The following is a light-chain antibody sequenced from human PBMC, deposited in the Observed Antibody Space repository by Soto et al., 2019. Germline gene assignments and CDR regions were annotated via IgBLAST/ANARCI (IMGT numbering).Light chain of an antibody. V-gene: IGKV4-1*01. Sequence: DIVMTQSPDSLAVSLGERATINCKSSQSVLYSSNNKNYLAWYQQIPGQPPKLLIYWASTRESGVPDRFSGSGSGTDFTLTISSLQAEDVAVYYCQQYYSTLLTFGGGTKVHIK. CDR3: QQYYSTLLT. CDR1: QSVLYSSNNKNY. J-gene: IGKJ4*01. CDR2: WAS.